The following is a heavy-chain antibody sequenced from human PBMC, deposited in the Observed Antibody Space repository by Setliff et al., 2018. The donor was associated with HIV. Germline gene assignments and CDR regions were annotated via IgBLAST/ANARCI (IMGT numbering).Heavy chain of an antibody. J-gene: IGHJ4*02. V-gene: IGHV1-3*04. D-gene: IGHD3-22*01. CDR2: INTANGNT. CDR1: GYTFTSHT. Sequence: ASVKVSCKASGYTFTSHTIHWVHQAPGQGLEWMGWINTANGNTKYSQKFQDRVTITRDTSASTGYMEVNSLRPEDTAVYYCARDRTPKRGYTYREPDFDSWGQGTLVTGSS. CDR3: ARDRTPKRGYTYREPDFDS.